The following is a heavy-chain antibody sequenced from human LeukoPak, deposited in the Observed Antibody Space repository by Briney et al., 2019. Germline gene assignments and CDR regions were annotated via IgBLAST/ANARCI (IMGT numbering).Heavy chain of an antibody. V-gene: IGHV3-30*04. J-gene: IGHJ4*02. CDR3: ARGWVYSSGWYDLANFDY. CDR2: ISYDGSNK. Sequence: AGRSLRLSCAASGFTFSSYAMHWVRQAPGKGLEWVAVISYDGSNKYYADSVKGRFTISRDNSKNTLYLQMNSLRAEDTAVYYCARGWVYSSGWYDLANFDYWGQGTLVTVSS. D-gene: IGHD6-19*01. CDR1: GFTFSSYA.